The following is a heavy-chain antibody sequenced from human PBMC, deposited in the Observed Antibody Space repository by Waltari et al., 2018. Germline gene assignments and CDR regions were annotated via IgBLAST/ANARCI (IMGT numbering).Heavy chain of an antibody. V-gene: IGHV4-4*07. CDR1: GGSISSYY. CDR3: ARDRPTYGSGSYYYMDV. J-gene: IGHJ6*03. D-gene: IGHD3-10*01. CDR2: IYTSGST. Sequence: QVQLQESGPGLVKPSETLSLTCTVSGGSISSYYWRWIRQPAGKGLEWIGRIYTSGSTNYSPSLKSRVTMSGDTSKNQFSLKLSSVNAADTAVYYCARDRPTYGSGSYYYMDVWGKGTTVTVSS.